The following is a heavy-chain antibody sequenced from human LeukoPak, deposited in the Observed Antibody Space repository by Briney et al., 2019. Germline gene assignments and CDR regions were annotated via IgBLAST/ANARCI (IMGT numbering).Heavy chain of an antibody. J-gene: IGHJ4*02. CDR1: GGSISSSSYY. CDR3: ARHVSYDSSGYVLYFDY. V-gene: IGHV4-39*01. Sequence: SETLSLTCTVSGGSISSSSYYWGWIRQPPGKGLEWIGSIYYSGSTYYNPSLKSRVTISVDTSKNQFSLKLSSVTAADTAVYYCARHVSYDSSGYVLYFDYWGQGTLVTVSS. CDR2: IYYSGST. D-gene: IGHD3-22*01.